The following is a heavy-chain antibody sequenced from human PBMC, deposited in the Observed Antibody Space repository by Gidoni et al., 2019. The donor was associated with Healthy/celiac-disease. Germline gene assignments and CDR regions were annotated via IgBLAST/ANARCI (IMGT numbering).Heavy chain of an antibody. CDR3: ARGIAVAGTPPDY. D-gene: IGHD6-19*01. CDR2: ISSSSSYI. J-gene: IGHJ4*02. CDR1: GFTFSSHS. Sequence: VQLVEPGGGLVKPGGSRTLSCAASGFTFSSHSLNWVRQPPGKGLEWVSSISSSSSYIYYADSGKGRFTITRDNAKNSLYLQMNSLRAEDTAVDYCARGIAVAGTPPDYWGQGTLVTVSA. V-gene: IGHV3-21*01.